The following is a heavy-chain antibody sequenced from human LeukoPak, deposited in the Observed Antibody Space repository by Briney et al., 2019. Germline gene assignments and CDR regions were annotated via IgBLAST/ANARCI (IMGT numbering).Heavy chain of an antibody. D-gene: IGHD2-2*01. V-gene: IGHV3-30*02. CDR2: IRYDGSNK. CDR1: GFTFSSYG. Sequence: PGGSLRLSCAASGFTFSSYGMHWVRQAPGKGLEWVAFIRYDGSNKYYADSVKGRFTISRDNSKNTLYLQMNSLRAEDTAVYYCAKDPGGYCSSTSCGARTPYWFDPWGQGTLVTVSS. CDR3: AKDPGGYCSSTSCGARTPYWFDP. J-gene: IGHJ5*02.